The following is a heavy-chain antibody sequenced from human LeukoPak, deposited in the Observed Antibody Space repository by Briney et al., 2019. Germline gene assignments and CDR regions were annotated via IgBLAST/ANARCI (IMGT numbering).Heavy chain of an antibody. J-gene: IGHJ4*02. D-gene: IGHD3-22*01. CDR3: VVVDDGFDY. CDR2: IRYDGSNK. Sequence: PGGSLRPSCAASGFTFSSYGMHWVRQAPGKGLEWVTFIRYDGSNKYYADSVKGRFTISRDNSKNTLYLQMNSLRAEDTAVYYSVVVDDGFDYWGQGTLVTVSS. V-gene: IGHV3-30*02. CDR1: GFTFSSYG.